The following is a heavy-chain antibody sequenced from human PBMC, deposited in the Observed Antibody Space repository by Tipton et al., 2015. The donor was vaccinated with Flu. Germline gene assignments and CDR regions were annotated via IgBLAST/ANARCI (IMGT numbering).Heavy chain of an antibody. CDR1: GYTFTGYY. Sequence: QLVQSGAEVKKPGASVKVSCKASGYTFTGYYMHWVRQAPGQGLEWMGWINPNSGGTNYAQKFQGRVTMTRDTSISTAYMELSRLRSDDTAVYYCARGPGDYGWFGEYYFDYWGQGTLVTVSS. D-gene: IGHD3-10*01. V-gene: IGHV1-2*02. CDR3: ARGPGDYGWFGEYYFDY. CDR2: INPNSGGT. J-gene: IGHJ4*02.